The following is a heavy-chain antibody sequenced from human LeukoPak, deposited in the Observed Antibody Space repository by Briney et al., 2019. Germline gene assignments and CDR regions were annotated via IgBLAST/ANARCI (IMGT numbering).Heavy chain of an antibody. J-gene: IGHJ3*02. CDR3: ASPLGIGNDAFDI. CDR2: IYHSVST. V-gene: IGHV4-30-2*01. D-gene: IGHD7-27*01. Sequence: SETLSLTCTVSGGSISGGADYWSWIRQPPGRGLEWIGYIYHSVSTYYNPSLKSRVTISVDRSKNQFSLKLSSVTAADTAVYYCASPLGIGNDAFDIWGQGTMVTVSS. CDR1: GGSISGGADY.